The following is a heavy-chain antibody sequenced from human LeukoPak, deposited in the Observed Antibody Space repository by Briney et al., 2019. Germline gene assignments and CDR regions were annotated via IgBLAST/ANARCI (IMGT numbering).Heavy chain of an antibody. Sequence: SETLSLTCAVYGGSFSGYYWSWIRQPPGKGLEWIGEINHSGSTNYNPSLKSRVTISADTSNNEFSLKLSSVTAADTAVYYCARAGTNLGDYDYWGQGTLVTVSS. CDR1: GGSFSGYY. CDR3: ARAGTNLGDYDY. CDR2: INHSGST. V-gene: IGHV4-34*01. J-gene: IGHJ4*02. D-gene: IGHD4-17*01.